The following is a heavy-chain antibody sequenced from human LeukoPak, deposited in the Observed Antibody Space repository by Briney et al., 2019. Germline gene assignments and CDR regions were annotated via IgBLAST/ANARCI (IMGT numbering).Heavy chain of an antibody. Sequence: GGSLRLSCAASGFTFSSYGMHWVRQAPGKGLEWVAVIWYDGSNKYYADSVKGRFTISRDNAKNTLYLQMNSLRAEDTAVYYCARDTIAVAGDFDYWGQGTLVTVAS. V-gene: IGHV3-33*01. CDR3: ARDTIAVAGDFDY. CDR1: GFTFSSYG. D-gene: IGHD6-19*01. CDR2: IWYDGSNK. J-gene: IGHJ4*02.